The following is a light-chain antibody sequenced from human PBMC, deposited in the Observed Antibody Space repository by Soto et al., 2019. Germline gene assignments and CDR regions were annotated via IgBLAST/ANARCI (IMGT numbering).Light chain of an antibody. J-gene: IGKJ1*01. V-gene: IGKV1-39*01. CDR2: AAS. Sequence: DIQMTQSPSSLSASVVDRVTITCRASQSISSYLNWYQQKPGKAPKLLIYAASSLQSGVPSRFSGSGSGTEFTLTISSLEPDDFAIYYCQQYNSYSEAFGQGTKVDIK. CDR3: QQYNSYSEA. CDR1: QSISSY.